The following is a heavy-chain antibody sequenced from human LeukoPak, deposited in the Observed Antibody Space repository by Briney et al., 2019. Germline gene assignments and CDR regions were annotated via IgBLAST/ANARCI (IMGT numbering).Heavy chain of an antibody. CDR2: IYYSGGT. J-gene: IGHJ6*03. V-gene: IGHV4-59*01. Sequence: SETLSLTCTVSGGSISSYYWSWIRQPPGKGLEWIGYIYYSGGTNYNPSLKSRVTISVDTSKNQFSLKLSSVTAADTAVYYCAREVEGYCSGGSCYQSRYYYYYMDVWGKGTTVTVSS. CDR1: GGSISSYY. D-gene: IGHD2-15*01. CDR3: AREVEGYCSGGSCYQSRYYYYYMDV.